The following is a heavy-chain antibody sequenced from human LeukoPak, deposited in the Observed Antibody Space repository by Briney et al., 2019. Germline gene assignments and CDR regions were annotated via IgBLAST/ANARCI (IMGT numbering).Heavy chain of an antibody. D-gene: IGHD4-17*01. CDR1: GFTFSSYW. CDR2: IDSDGSST. J-gene: IGHJ4*02. Sequence: PGGSLRLSCAASGFTFSSYWMHWVRQAPGKGLVWVSRIDSDGSSTSYADSVKGRFTISRDNAKNTLYLQINSLRAEDTAVYYCARDKSGGSVTTSFDYWGQGTLVTVSS. V-gene: IGHV3-74*01. CDR3: ARDKSGGSVTTSFDY.